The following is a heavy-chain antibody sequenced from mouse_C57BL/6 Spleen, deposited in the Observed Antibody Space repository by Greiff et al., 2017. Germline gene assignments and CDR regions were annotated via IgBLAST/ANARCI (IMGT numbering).Heavy chain of an antibody. V-gene: IGHV1-15*01. J-gene: IGHJ3*01. D-gene: IGHD2-4*01. Sequence: QVQLQQSGAELVRPGASVTLSCKASGYTFTDYEMHWVKQTPVHGLEWIGAIDPETGGTAYNQKFKGKAILTADKSSSTAYMELRSLTSEDSAVYYCTRYDYDAAAWFAYWGQGTLVTVSA. CDR1: GYTFTDYE. CDR2: IDPETGGT. CDR3: TRYDYDAAAWFAY.